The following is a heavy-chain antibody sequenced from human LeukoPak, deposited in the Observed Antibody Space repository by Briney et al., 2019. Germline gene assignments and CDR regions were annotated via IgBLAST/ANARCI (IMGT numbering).Heavy chain of an antibody. CDR3: ATLPYYYDSSGSYYFDY. CDR1: GFTFSSYA. J-gene: IGHJ4*02. Sequence: GGSLRLSCAASGFTFSSYAMHWVRQAPGKGLERVAVISYDGSNKYYADSVKGRFTISRDNSKNTLYLQMNSLRVEDTAVYYCATLPYYYDSSGSYYFDYWGQGTLVTVSS. CDR2: ISYDGSNK. D-gene: IGHD3-22*01. V-gene: IGHV3-30*04.